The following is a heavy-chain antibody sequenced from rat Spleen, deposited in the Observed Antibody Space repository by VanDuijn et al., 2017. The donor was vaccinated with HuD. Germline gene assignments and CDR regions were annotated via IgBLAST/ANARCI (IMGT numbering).Heavy chain of an antibody. J-gene: IGHJ4*01. CDR1: GFTFSNYG. CDR3: ARHPNYHVMDA. Sequence: EVQLVESGGGLVQPGRSLKLSCAASGFTFSNYGMAWVRQAPTKGLEWVATITYDGRSAYYRDSVKGRLTISRNNAKSTLYLQMDSLRSEDTATYYCARHPNYHVMDAWGQGASVTVS. CDR2: ITYDGRSA. V-gene: IGHV5-29*01.